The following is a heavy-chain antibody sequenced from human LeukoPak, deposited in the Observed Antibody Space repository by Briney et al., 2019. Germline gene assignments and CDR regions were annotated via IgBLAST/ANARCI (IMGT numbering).Heavy chain of an antibody. CDR3: AKYGAAVGRDDAFDI. J-gene: IGHJ3*02. CDR2: ISGSGGST. D-gene: IGHD6-13*01. V-gene: IGHV3-23*01. Sequence: GGALRLSCAASGFTVSSSFIYWVRQAPGKGLEWVSAISGSGGSTYYADSVKGRFTISRDNSKNTLYLQMNSLRAEDTAVYYCAKYGAAVGRDDAFDIWGQGTMVTVSS. CDR1: GFTVSSSF.